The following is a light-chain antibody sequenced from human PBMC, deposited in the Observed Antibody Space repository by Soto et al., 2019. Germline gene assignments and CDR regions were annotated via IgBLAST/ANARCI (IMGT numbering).Light chain of an antibody. CDR3: QQYDNLPLT. Sequence: DIQMTQSPTSLSASVGDRVTITCQASQDISNYLNWYQQKPGKAPKLLIYDASNLETEVPSRFRGSGSRTDFTFTISSLQPEDIATYYCQQYDNLPLTFGGGTKVEIK. V-gene: IGKV1-33*01. J-gene: IGKJ4*01. CDR2: DAS. CDR1: QDISNY.